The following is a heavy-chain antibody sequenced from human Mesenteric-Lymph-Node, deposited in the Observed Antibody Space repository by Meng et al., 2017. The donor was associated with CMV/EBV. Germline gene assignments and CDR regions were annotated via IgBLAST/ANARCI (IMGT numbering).Heavy chain of an antibody. CDR2: ISGFSGNT. V-gene: IGHV1-18*04. J-gene: IGHJ4*02. Sequence: KTSGYTFTGFGISWVRQATGQGLEWMGWISGFSGNTFYTENLQGRVTMTTDTSTSTAYMELSSLRSEDTAVYYCAAVGGYVGHYFDYWGQGTLVTVSS. CDR1: GYTFTGFG. D-gene: IGHD5-12*01. CDR3: AAVGGYVGHYFDY.